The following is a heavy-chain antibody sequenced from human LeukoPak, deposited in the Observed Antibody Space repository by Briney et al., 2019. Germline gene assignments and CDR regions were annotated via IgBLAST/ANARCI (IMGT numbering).Heavy chain of an antibody. Sequence: SGGSLRLSCAASGFTFSNFGLNWVRQAPGKGLEWVAFILDNGRRTYYLESVKGLFTISRDDSKNTLYLQMNSLRVEDTAVYYCARDRIGKYSIDYWGQGTLVTVSS. D-gene: IGHD2-15*01. CDR2: ILDNGRRT. CDR1: GFTFSNFG. CDR3: ARDRIGKYSIDY. J-gene: IGHJ4*02. V-gene: IGHV3-33*08.